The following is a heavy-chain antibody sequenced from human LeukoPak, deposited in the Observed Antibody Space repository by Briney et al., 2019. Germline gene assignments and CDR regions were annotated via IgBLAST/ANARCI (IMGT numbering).Heavy chain of an antibody. CDR1: GGSFSGYY. V-gene: IGHV4-34*01. J-gene: IGHJ1*01. Sequence: SETLSLTCAVYGGSFSGYYWSWIRQPPGKGLEWIGEINHSGSTNYNPSLKGRVTISVDTSKNQLSLKLSSVTAADTAVYYCARVAAGIGFFQHWGQGTLVTVSS. D-gene: IGHD6-13*01. CDR3: ARVAAGIGFFQH. CDR2: INHSGST.